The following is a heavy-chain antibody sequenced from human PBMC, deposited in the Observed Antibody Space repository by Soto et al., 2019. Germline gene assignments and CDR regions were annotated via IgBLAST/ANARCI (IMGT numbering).Heavy chain of an antibody. CDR1: GGSFSGYY. CDR3: ARGIGYCSSINCYSARRLRFDS. D-gene: IGHD2-2*01. V-gene: IGHV4-34*01. Sequence: QVQLQQWGAGLLKPSETLSLTCAVYGGSFSGYYWTWIRQSPEKGLEWIGEVNHSGTTYYNPTLKTRVTISAPTPKNQFSLKMSSVTAADTAVYYCARGIGYCSSINCYSARRLRFDSWGQGTLVTVSS. J-gene: IGHJ4*02. CDR2: VNHSGTT.